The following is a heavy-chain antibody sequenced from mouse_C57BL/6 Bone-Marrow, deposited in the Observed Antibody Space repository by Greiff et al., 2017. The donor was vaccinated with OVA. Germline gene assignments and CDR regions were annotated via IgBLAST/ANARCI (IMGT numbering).Heavy chain of an antibody. J-gene: IGHJ2*01. CDR2: IYPGSGNT. CDR3: VRRGGY. V-gene: IGHV1-76*01. Sequence: QVQLQQSGAELVRPGASVKLSCKASGYTFTDYYINWVKQRPGQGLEWIARIYPGSGNTYYNEKFKGKATLTAEKSSSTAYMQLSSLTSEDSAVYFCVRRGGYWGQGTTLTVSS. CDR1: GYTFTDYY.